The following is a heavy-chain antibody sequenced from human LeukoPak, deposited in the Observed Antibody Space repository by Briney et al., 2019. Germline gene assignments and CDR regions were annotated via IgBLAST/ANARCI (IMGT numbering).Heavy chain of an antibody. CDR2: IYYSGST. Sequence: PSETLSLTCTVSGGSISSYYWSWIRQPPGKGLEWIGYIYYSGSTNYNPSLKSRVTISVDTSKNQFSLKLSSVTAADTAVYYCAATEYSSGWYLGGRNWFDPWGQGTLVTVSS. V-gene: IGHV4-59*01. CDR1: GGSISSYY. J-gene: IGHJ5*02. CDR3: AATEYSSGWYLGGRNWFDP. D-gene: IGHD6-19*01.